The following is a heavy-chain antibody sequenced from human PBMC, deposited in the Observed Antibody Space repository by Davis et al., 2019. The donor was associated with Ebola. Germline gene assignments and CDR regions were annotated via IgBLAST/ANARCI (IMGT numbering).Heavy chain of an antibody. Sequence: PGGSLRLSCAASGFTFSSYAMSWVRQAPGKGLEWVSTIDGPTTNTHYGDSVKGRFTISRDNSKNTLYLQMNSLRAEDTAVYYCATDFKESGSYSVDYWGQGTLVTVSS. CDR2: IDGPTTNT. J-gene: IGHJ4*02. CDR3: ATDFKESGSYSVDY. V-gene: IGHV3-23*01. CDR1: GFTFSSYA. D-gene: IGHD1-26*01.